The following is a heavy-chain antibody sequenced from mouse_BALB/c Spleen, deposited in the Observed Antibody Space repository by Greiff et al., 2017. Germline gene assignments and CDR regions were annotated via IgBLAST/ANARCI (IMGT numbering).Heavy chain of an antibody. Sequence: VQLKQTGPELVKPGASVKISCKASGYSFTDYIMLWVKQSHGKSLEWIGNINPYHGSTSYNLKFKGKATLTVDKSSSTAYMQLNSLTSEDSAVYYCARRGGSSYDYFDYWGQGTTLTVSS. CDR3: ARRGGSSYDYFDY. CDR2: INPYHGST. J-gene: IGHJ2*01. CDR1: GYSFTDYI. V-gene: IGHV1-39*01. D-gene: IGHD1-1*01.